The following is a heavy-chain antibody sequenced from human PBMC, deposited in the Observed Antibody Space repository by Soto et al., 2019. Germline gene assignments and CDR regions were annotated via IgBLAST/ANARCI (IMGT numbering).Heavy chain of an antibody. V-gene: IGHV1-58*01. CDR2: IVVGSATT. J-gene: IGHJ3*01. CDR3: TSEVVATGLV. Sequence: GASVKVACKTSGFTFSSSAVQWVRQARGQRLEWMGRIVVGSATTDYAQKFQERVTFTRDMPKGTVYMEMSSLRSEDTAMYYCTSEVVATGLVWG. CDR1: GFTFSSSA. D-gene: IGHD5-12*01.